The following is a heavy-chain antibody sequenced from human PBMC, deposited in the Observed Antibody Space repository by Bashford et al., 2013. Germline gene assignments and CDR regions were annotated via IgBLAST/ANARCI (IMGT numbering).Heavy chain of an antibody. V-gene: IGHV3-21*01. CDR1: GFTFSSYR. CDR2: ISSSSSYI. CDR3: AREEYYYDSSGYYPLDY. J-gene: IGHJ4*02. D-gene: IGHD3-22*01. Sequence: GSLRLSCAASGFTFSSYRMNWVRQAPGKGLEWVSSISSSSSYIYYADSVKGRFTISRDNARNSLYLQMNSLRAEDTAVYYCAREEYYYDSSGYYPLDYWGQGTLVTVSS.